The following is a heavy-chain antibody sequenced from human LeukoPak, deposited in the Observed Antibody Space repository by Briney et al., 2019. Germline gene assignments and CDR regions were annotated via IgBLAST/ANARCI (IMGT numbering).Heavy chain of an antibody. CDR2: ISWNSGSI. D-gene: IGHD6-19*01. CDR1: GFTFDDYA. Sequence: PGGSLRLSCAASGFTFDDYAMHWVRQAPGEGLEWVSGISWNSGSIGYADSVKGRFTISRDNAKNSLYLQMNSLRAEDTALYYCAKDISVLRIAVAGRAFDYWGQGTLVTVSS. V-gene: IGHV3-9*01. CDR3: AKDISVLRIAVAGRAFDY. J-gene: IGHJ4*02.